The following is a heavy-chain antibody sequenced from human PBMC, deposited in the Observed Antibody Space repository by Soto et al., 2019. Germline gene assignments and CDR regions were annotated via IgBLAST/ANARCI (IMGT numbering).Heavy chain of an antibody. CDR1: GFTFSSYG. CDR3: ARDRYSYYDFWSGSLPYYYYGMDV. J-gene: IGHJ6*02. CDR2: IWYDGSNK. V-gene: IGHV3-33*01. Sequence: GGSLRLFCAASGFTFSSYGMHWVRQAPGKGLEWVAVIWYDGSNKYYAGSVKGRLTISRDNSKNTLYLQMNSLRAEDTAVYYCARDRYSYYDFWSGSLPYYYYGMDVWGQGTTVTVSS. D-gene: IGHD3-3*01.